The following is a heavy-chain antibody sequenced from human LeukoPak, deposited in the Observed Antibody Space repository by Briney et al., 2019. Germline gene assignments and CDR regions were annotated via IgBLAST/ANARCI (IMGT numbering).Heavy chain of an antibody. Sequence: GGSLRLSCAASVFTFSSYIIIWVRQAPPKGLEGVSYISISSSAIYYADSVKGRFTISRDNAKNSLYLQMNSLRAEDTGVYYCSREGVGGTQFDAFDIWGQGTMVIVSS. D-gene: IGHD3-10*01. CDR2: ISISSSAI. CDR1: VFTFSSYI. CDR3: SREGVGGTQFDAFDI. V-gene: IGHV3-48*01. J-gene: IGHJ3*02.